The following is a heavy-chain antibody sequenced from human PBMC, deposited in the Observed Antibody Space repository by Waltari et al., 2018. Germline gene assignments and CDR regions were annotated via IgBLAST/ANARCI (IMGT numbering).Heavy chain of an antibody. CDR2: ISGSGAAI. CDR1: GLTVRRYA. J-gene: IGHJ6*02. Sequence: EVQLLESGGGWVEPGGYLRLSWAASGLTVRRYARSGVRQAPGKGLEWVSSISGSGAAIYYADSVKGRFTISRDNSKNTLYLQMISLRAEDTAVYYCAEAGLYVRDYYYDYSMGVWGQGTTVTVSS. D-gene: IGHD3-16*01. CDR3: AEAGLYVRDYYYDYSMGV. V-gene: IGHV3-23*01.